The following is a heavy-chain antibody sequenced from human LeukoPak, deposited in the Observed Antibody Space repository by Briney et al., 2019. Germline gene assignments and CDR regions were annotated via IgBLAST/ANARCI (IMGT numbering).Heavy chain of an antibody. CDR1: GFTFSSYS. Sequence: GGSLRLSCAASGFTFSSYSMNWVRQAPGKGLEWVSYISGSGSTIYYADSVKGRFTISRDNAKNSLHLQMNSLRAEDTAVYYCARVLGYSSNWPFDYWGQGTLVTVSS. CDR2: ISGSGSTI. D-gene: IGHD6-13*01. CDR3: ARVLGYSSNWPFDY. V-gene: IGHV3-48*04. J-gene: IGHJ4*02.